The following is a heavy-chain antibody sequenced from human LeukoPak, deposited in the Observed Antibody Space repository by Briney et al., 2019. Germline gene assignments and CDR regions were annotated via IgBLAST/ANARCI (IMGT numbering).Heavy chain of an antibody. D-gene: IGHD3-10*01. CDR2: IRYDGSNK. CDR1: GFTFSSYG. V-gene: IGHV3-30*02. Sequence: GGSLRLSCAASGFTFSSYGMHWVRQAPGKGLEWVAFIRYDGSNKYYADSVKGRFTISRDNSNNTLYLQMNSLRAEDTAVYYCAKGMVRGVSPFDYWGQGTLVTVSS. CDR3: AKGMVRGVSPFDY. J-gene: IGHJ4*02.